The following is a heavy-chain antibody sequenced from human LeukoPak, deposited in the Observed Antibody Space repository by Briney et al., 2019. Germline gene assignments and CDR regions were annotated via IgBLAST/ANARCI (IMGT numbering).Heavy chain of an antibody. CDR2: ISYDGSNK. J-gene: IGHJ4*02. CDR1: GFTFSSYA. D-gene: IGHD3-9*01. CDR3: AKDRRYFGATRASFDY. V-gene: IGHV3-30*04. Sequence: AGGSLRLSCAASGFTFSSYAMHWVRQAPGKGLEWVAVISYDGSNKYYADSVKGRFTISRDNSKNTLYLQMNSLRAEDTAVYYCAKDRRYFGATRASFDYWGQGTLVTVS.